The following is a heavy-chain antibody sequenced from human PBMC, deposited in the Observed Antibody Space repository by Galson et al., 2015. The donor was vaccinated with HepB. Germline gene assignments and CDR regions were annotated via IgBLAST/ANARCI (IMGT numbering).Heavy chain of an antibody. CDR1: GCTFSSYA. CDR3: ARDGRAAAGPYYYYGMDV. D-gene: IGHD6-13*01. Sequence: SVKVSCKASGCTFSSYAISWVRQAPGQGLEWMGGIIPIFGTANYAQKFQGRVTITADESTSTAYMELSSLRSEDTAVYYCARDGRAAAGPYYYYGMDVWGQGTTVTVSS. V-gene: IGHV1-69*13. J-gene: IGHJ6*02. CDR2: IIPIFGTA.